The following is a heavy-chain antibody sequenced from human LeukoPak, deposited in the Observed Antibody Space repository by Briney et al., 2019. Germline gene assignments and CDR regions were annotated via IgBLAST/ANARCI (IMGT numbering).Heavy chain of an antibody. CDR2: IRPGASDP. V-gene: IGHV5-51*01. Sequence: GESLKISCKGSGYNFTAFWVAWVRQMPGKGLEWMGLIRPGASDPRYSPSFQGQVTISADKSISTAYLQWSSLKASDTAMYYCARPPTVTKAPDAFDIWGQGTMVTVSS. J-gene: IGHJ3*02. CDR1: GYNFTAFW. D-gene: IGHD4-17*01. CDR3: ARPPTVTKAPDAFDI.